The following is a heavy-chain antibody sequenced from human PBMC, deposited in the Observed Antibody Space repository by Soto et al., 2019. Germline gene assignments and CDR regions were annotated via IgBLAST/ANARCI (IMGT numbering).Heavy chain of an antibody. CDR3: AREKGIAARSWFDP. V-gene: IGHV1-69*13. CDR2: IIPIFGTA. J-gene: IGHJ5*02. D-gene: IGHD6-6*01. CDR1: GGTFSSYA. Sequence: SVKVSCKASGGTFSSYAISWVRQAPGQGLEWMGGIIPIFGTANYAQKFQGRVTITADESTSTAYMELSSLRSEDTAVYYCAREKGIAARSWFDPWGQGTLVTVSS.